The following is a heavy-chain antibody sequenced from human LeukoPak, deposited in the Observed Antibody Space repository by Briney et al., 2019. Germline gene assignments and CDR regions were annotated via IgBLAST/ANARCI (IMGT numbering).Heavy chain of an antibody. J-gene: IGHJ4*02. D-gene: IGHD3-9*01. CDR2: ISAYNGNT. CDR1: GYTFTSYG. CDR3: ARDTDYDILTGYYSIDY. V-gene: IGHV1-18*04. Sequence: ASVKVSCEASGYTFTSYGIGWVRQAPGQGLEWMGWISAYNGNTNYAQKLQGRVTMTTDTSTSTAYMELRSLRSDDTAVYYCARDTDYDILTGYYSIDYWGQGTLVTVSS.